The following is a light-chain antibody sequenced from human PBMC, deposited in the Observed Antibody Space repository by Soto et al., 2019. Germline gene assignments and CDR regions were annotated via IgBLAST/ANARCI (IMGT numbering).Light chain of an antibody. V-gene: IGLV2-23*01. CDR3: CSYVYSNSWV. CDR2: EGN. Sequence: QSALTQPASVSGSPGQSITISCTGASSEVLGYDAVSWYQHQPGKAPKLIIYEGNKRPSGVSNRFSGPRSGNMASLTISGLQAGDESGYYCCSYVYSNSWVFGGGTKLTVL. J-gene: IGLJ3*02. CDR1: SSEVLGYDA.